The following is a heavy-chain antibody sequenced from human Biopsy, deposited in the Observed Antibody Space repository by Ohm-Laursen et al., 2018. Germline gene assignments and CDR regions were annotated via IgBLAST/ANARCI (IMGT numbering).Heavy chain of an antibody. Sequence: GSLRLSCAASGVTLSSYSMNWVRQTPGKGLEWVANINPDGSVKYFADSVKGRFTISRDNAENSMYLQMSSLTVDDTAVYYCARDERWGQGTLVTVSS. V-gene: IGHV3-7*01. CDR1: GVTLSSYS. CDR2: INPDGSVK. J-gene: IGHJ4*02. D-gene: IGHD5-24*01. CDR3: ARDER.